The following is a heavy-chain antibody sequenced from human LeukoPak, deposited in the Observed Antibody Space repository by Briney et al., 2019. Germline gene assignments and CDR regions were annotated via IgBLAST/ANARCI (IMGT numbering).Heavy chain of an antibody. Sequence: SETLSLTCTVSGGSISSGDYYWSWLRQPPGKGLEWIGYIYYSGSTYYNPSLKSRVTISVDTSKNPFSLKMSSVTAADTAVYYCTGADVYNSNVYWGQGTLVTVSS. D-gene: IGHD5-24*01. V-gene: IGHV4-30-4*01. CDR3: TGADVYNSNVY. J-gene: IGHJ4*02. CDR2: IYYSGST. CDR1: GGSISSGDYY.